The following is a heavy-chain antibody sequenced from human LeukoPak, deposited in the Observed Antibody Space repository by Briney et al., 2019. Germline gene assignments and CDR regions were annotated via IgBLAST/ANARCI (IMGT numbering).Heavy chain of an antibody. V-gene: IGHV3-23*01. CDR2: ISGNGVGT. CDR1: GFTFSRNA. CDR3: AKDANYFDSGSYLIPFDF. D-gene: IGHD3-22*01. J-gene: IGHJ4*02. Sequence: GESLKISCAASGFTFSRNAMNWVRQAPGKGLEWVASISGNGVGTYYADSVKGRFNISRDNSKNTLYLQMNSLRTEDTAVYHCAKDANYFDSGSYLIPFDFWGQGTLVTVSS.